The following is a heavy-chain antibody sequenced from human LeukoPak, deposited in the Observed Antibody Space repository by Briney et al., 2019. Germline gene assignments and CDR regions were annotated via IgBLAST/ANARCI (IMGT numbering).Heavy chain of an antibody. J-gene: IGHJ5*02. D-gene: IGHD6-6*01. CDR2: IYYSGST. CDR3: ARVGEYSSSFWFDP. V-gene: IGHV4-59*01. CDR1: GGSLSDYY. Sequence: PSETLSLTCAVYGGSLSDYYWSWIRQPPGKGLEWIGYIYYSGSTNYNPSLKSRVTISVDTSKNQFSLKLSSVTAADTAVYYCARVGEYSSSFWFDPWGQGTLVTVSS.